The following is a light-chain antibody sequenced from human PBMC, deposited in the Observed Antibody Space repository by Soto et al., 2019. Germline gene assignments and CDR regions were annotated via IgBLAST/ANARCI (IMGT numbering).Light chain of an antibody. CDR2: GAS. Sequence: EIVMTQSPATLSVSPGERATLSCRASQSVSSNLAWYQQKPGQAPRLLIYGASTRATGIPARFSGSGSGTEFILTISSLQSEEFAVYYCQQYNNWPFTFGPGTKVDIK. CDR3: QQYNNWPFT. V-gene: IGKV3-15*01. J-gene: IGKJ3*01. CDR1: QSVSSN.